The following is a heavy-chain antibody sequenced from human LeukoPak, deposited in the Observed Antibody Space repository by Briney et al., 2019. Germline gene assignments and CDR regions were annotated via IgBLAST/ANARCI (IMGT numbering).Heavy chain of an antibody. CDR3: ARGGGSSGYYYDY. V-gene: IGHV4-34*01. CDR2: INHSGST. CDR1: GGSISSYY. J-gene: IGHJ4*02. Sequence: PSETLSLTCTVSGGSISSYYWSWIRQPPGKGLEWIGEINHSGSTNYNPSLKSRVTISVDTSKNQFSLKLSSVTAADTAVYYCARGGGSSGYYYDYWGQGTLVTVSS. D-gene: IGHD3-22*01.